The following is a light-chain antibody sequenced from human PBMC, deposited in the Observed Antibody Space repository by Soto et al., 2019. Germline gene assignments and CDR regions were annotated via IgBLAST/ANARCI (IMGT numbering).Light chain of an antibody. CDR2: DAS. V-gene: IGKV3D-20*02. Sequence: EIVLTQSPGTLSLSPGERATLSCRASQRISNSYLAWYQQKPGQAPRLLLYDASSRATGIPDRVSGSGSGTDFSLTISSLQPEDFATYYCQQSYSNTLSFGGGTRV. J-gene: IGKJ4*01. CDR3: QQSYSNTLS. CDR1: QRISNSY.